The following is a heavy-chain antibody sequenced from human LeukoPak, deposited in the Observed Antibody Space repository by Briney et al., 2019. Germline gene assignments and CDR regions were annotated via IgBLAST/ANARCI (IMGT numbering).Heavy chain of an antibody. CDR2: IWYDGSDK. J-gene: IGHJ3*02. CDR3: ARAGEAFDI. Sequence: GGSLRLSCAASGFTFSSYGMHWVRQAPGKGLEWVAVIWYDGSDKYYRDSVKGRFTISRENSKNTLYLQMNSRRAEDTAIYYCARAGEAFDIWGRGTMVTVSS. V-gene: IGHV3-33*01. CDR1: GFTFSSYG.